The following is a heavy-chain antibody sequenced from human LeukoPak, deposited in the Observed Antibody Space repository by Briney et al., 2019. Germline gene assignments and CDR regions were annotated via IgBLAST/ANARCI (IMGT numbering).Heavy chain of an antibody. CDR2: INPNSGGT. J-gene: IGHJ5*02. Sequence: GASVKVSCKASGYTLTGYYMHWVRQAPGQGLEWMGWINPNSGGTNYAQKFQGRVTMTRDTSISTAYMELSRLRSDDTAVYYCARDGSNRGYSYGYLRSNNWFDPWGQGTLVTVSS. D-gene: IGHD5-18*01. CDR1: GYTLTGYY. V-gene: IGHV1-2*02. CDR3: ARDGSNRGYSYGYLRSNNWFDP.